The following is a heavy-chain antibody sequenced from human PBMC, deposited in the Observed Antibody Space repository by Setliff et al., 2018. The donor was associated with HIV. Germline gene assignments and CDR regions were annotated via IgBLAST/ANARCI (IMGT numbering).Heavy chain of an antibody. CDR1: GGSISSHY. D-gene: IGHD1-26*01. CDR3: ARVEGVGANNAFDI. CDR2: IYYSGST. V-gene: IGHV4-59*11. J-gene: IGHJ3*02. Sequence: SETLSLTCAVSGGSISSHYWSWIRLPPGKGLEWIGTIYYSGSTNYNPSLKSRVTISVDTSKNQFSLKLSSVTAADTAVYYCARVEGVGANNAFDIWGQGTMVTVSS.